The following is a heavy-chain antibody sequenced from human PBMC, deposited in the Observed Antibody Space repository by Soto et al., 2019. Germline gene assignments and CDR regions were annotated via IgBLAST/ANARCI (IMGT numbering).Heavy chain of an antibody. CDR2: ISGSGGST. CDR1: GFTFSSYA. CDR3: ARARGYGDSPEYFQH. J-gene: IGHJ1*01. V-gene: IGHV3-23*01. D-gene: IGHD4-17*01. Sequence: GGSLRLSCAASGFTFSSYAMSWVRQAPGKGLEWVSAISGSGGSTYYADSVKGRFTISRDNSKNTLYLQMNSLRAEDTAVYYCARARGYGDSPEYFQHWGQGTLVTVSS.